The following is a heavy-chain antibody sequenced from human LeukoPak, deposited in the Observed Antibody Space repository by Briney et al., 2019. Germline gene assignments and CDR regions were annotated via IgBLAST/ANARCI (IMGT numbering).Heavy chain of an antibody. CDR1: GYSISSGYY. CDR3: ARGAPELRYFDWLLLTYFDY. CDR2: IYPSGTT. D-gene: IGHD3-9*01. J-gene: IGHJ4*02. Sequence: PSETLSLTCTVSGYSISSGYYWGWIRQPPGKGLEWIGNIYPSGTTYYNPSLKTRVTISVDTSKNQFSLKLSSVTAADTAVYYCARGAPELRYFDWLLLTYFDYWGQGTLVTVSS. V-gene: IGHV4-38-2*02.